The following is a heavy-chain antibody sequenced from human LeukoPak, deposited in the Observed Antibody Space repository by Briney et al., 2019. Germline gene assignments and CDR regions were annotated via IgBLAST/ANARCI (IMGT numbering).Heavy chain of an antibody. CDR2: INSDGSWT. Sequence: GGSLRLSCAASGNYWMHWVRQVPGKGRVWVSHINSDGSWTSYADSVKGRFTISRDNSKNTLYLQMNSLRAEGTAVYYCAKAAESYDSSGYQTPFDYWGQGTLVTVSS. D-gene: IGHD3-22*01. V-gene: IGHV3-74*01. CDR1: GNYW. CDR3: AKAAESYDSSGYQTPFDY. J-gene: IGHJ4*02.